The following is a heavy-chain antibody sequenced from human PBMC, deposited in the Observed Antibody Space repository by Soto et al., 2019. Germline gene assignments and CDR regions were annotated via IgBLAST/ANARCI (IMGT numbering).Heavy chain of an antibody. V-gene: IGHV1-46*03. D-gene: IGHD3-22*01. Sequence: VQLVPSGAEVKTPGASVTGSCKASGYTFTSYYMHCVRQAPGQGLEWMGIINPSGGSRSCAQKFQGIVTVTRDTATSTGYMELRSLRSEDTAVYYCASGDSSGYYYDDAFHIWFHGTTVPVSS. CDR1: GYTFTSYY. J-gene: IGHJ3*02. CDR2: INPSGGSR. CDR3: ASGDSSGYYYDDAFHI.